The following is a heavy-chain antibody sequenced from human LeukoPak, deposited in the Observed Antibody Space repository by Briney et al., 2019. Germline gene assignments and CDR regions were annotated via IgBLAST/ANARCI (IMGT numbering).Heavy chain of an antibody. CDR3: AKLLTGRPSGYMDV. CDR1: GFIFSNFA. D-gene: IGHD6-6*01. V-gene: IGHV3-23*01. CDR2: ISGNGGST. J-gene: IGHJ6*03. Sequence: GGSLRLSCAASGFIFSNFAMSWVRQAPGKGLEWVAGISGNGGSTSYADSVKGRFNISRDNPKKTVDPQMNNLRAEDTAVYYCAKLLTGRPSGYMDVWGKGTTVSVSS.